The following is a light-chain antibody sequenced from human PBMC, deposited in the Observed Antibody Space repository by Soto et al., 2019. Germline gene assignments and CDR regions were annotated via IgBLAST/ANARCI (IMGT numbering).Light chain of an antibody. Sequence: QSVLTQSPSASGSPGQSVTISCTGTSSDVGGYKYVSWYQQYPGKAPKVMIYEVTKRPSGVPDRFSGSKSGNTASLTVSGLQAEDEADYYCSSFAGSNNPVVFGGGTKLTVL. CDR3: SSFAGSNNPVV. V-gene: IGLV2-8*01. CDR1: SSDVGGYKY. CDR2: EVT. J-gene: IGLJ2*01.